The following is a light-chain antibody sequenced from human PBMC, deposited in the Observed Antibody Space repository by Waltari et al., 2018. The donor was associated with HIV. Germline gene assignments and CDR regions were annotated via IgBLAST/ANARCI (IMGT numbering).Light chain of an antibody. CDR1: QSVKSN. J-gene: IGKJ4*01. CDR2: GAS. V-gene: IGKV3-15*01. Sequence: EIVMTQSPATLSVSPGERVTISRRASQSVKSNLAWYQQKPGQAPRLLIYGASTRATGIPARFSGSGSGTEFTLTISSLQSEDFAVYFCQQYNNWPPGVTFGGGTKVEIK. CDR3: QQYNNWPPGVT.